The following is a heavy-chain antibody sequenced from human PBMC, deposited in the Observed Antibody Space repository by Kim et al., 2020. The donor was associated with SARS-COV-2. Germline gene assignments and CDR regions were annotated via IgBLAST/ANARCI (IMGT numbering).Heavy chain of an antibody. CDR1: GGSISSGGYY. Sequence: SETLSLTCTVSGGSISSGGYYWSWIRQHPGKGLEWIGYIYYSGSTYYNPSLKSRVTISVDTSKNQFSLKLSSVTAADTAVYYCARIVVVPAAIRYYYYYMDVWGKGTTVTVSS. J-gene: IGHJ6*03. CDR3: ARIVVVPAAIRYYYYYMDV. CDR2: IYYSGST. V-gene: IGHV4-31*03. D-gene: IGHD2-2*02.